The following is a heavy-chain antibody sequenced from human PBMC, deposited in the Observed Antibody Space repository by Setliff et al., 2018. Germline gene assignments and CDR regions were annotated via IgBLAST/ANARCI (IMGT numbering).Heavy chain of an antibody. CDR3: ARHEFVGGYYGSVTYRHFDY. CDR1: GGSISSNSHY. D-gene: IGHD3-10*01. V-gene: IGHV4-39*01. CDR2: IHYSGST. J-gene: IGHJ4*02. Sequence: PSETLSLTCTVSGGSISSNSHYWGWIRQPPGKGLEWIGSIHYSGSTYYNPSLESRVTISVDTSKNQFSLQVTSLAATDTALYFCARHEFVGGYYGSVTYRHFDYWGQGILVTVSS.